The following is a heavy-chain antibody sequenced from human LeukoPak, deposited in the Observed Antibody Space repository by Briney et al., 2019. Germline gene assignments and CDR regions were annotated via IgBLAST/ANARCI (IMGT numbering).Heavy chain of an antibody. V-gene: IGHV3-23*01. J-gene: IGHJ4*02. Sequence: GGSLRLSCAASGFTFSSYAMSWVRQAPGKGLEWVSAVSGSGGSTYYADSVKGRFTISRDNSKNTLYLQMNSLRAEDTAVYYCARDLSGYDYYFDYWGQGTLVTVSS. D-gene: IGHD5-12*01. CDR1: GFTFSSYA. CDR3: ARDLSGYDYYFDY. CDR2: VSGSGGST.